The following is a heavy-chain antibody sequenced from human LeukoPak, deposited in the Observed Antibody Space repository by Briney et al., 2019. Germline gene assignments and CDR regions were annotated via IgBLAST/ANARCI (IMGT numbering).Heavy chain of an antibody. Sequence: SQTLSLTCAVSGGSISSGGYSWSWIRQPPGKGLEWIGYIYYSGSTYYNPSLKSRVTISVDTSKNQFSLKLSSVTAADTAVYYCASWGSWITFGGVIVWGQGTLVTVSS. CDR2: IYYSGST. CDR3: ASWGSWITFGGVIV. D-gene: IGHD3-16*02. CDR1: GGSISSGGYS. V-gene: IGHV4-30-4*07. J-gene: IGHJ4*02.